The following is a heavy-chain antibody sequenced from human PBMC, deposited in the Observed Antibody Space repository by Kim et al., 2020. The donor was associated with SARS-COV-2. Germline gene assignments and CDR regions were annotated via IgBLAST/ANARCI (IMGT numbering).Heavy chain of an antibody. V-gene: IGHV3-74*01. J-gene: IGHJ6*02. Sequence: RFTISRDNAKNTLYLQMNSLRAEDTAVYYCARDRDYYDILTGYYHLGMDVWGQGTTVTVSS. CDR3: ARDRDYYDILTGYYHLGMDV. D-gene: IGHD3-9*01.